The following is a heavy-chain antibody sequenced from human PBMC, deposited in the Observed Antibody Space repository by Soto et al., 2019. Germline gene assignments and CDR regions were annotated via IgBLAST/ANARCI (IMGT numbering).Heavy chain of an antibody. D-gene: IGHD3-16*01. V-gene: IGHV4-59*01. CDR3: ARVMITFGEDLPNYGMDV. Sequence: SETLSLTCTVSGGSISSYYWSWIRQPPGKGLEWIGYIYYSGSTNYNPSLKSRVTISVDTSKNQFSLKLSSVTAADTAVYYCARVMITFGEDLPNYGMDVWGKGTTVTVSS. J-gene: IGHJ6*04. CDR1: GGSISSYY. CDR2: IYYSGST.